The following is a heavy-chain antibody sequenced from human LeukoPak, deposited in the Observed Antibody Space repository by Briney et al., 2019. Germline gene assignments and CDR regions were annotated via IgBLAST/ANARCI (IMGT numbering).Heavy chain of an antibody. D-gene: IGHD6-25*01. V-gene: IGHV4-59*08. CDR2: IFYSGNT. CDR1: GVSISSYY. CDR3: ARHSATYGSGA. J-gene: IGHJ5*02. Sequence: PSETLSLTCTVSGVSISSYYWSWIRQPPGKGLEWIGYIFYSGNTIYNPSLRSRVTISADTSKNHSSLRLRSVTATDTAMYYCARHSATYGSGAWGQGTLVTVSS.